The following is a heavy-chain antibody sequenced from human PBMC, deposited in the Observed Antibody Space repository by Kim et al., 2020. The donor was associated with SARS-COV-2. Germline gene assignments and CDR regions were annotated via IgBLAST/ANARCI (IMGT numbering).Heavy chain of an antibody. CDR3: ARAPPASHWGMDV. CDR1: GFTFSSYS. Sequence: GGSLRLSCAASGFTFSSYSMNWVRQAPGKGLEWVSSISSSSSYIYYADSVKGRFTISRDNAKNSLYLQMNSLRAEDTAVYYCARAPPASHWGMDVWGQGTTVTVSS. J-gene: IGHJ6*02. V-gene: IGHV3-21*01. CDR2: ISSSSSYI.